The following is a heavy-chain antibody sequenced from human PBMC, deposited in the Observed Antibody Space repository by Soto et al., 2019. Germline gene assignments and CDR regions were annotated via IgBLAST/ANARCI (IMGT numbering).Heavy chain of an antibody. V-gene: IGHV4-59*08. CDR2: INYSGST. J-gene: IGHJ1*01. Sequence: SETLSLTCTVSGGSVSNYYWTWIRQPPGKGLEWISYINYSGSTDHSPSLKSRVTISLDTSKNQFSLRLISVTAADTAMYYCARYYDTSNRPYFHHWGQGTRVTVSS. D-gene: IGHD3-22*01. CDR1: GGSVSNYY. CDR3: ARYYDTSNRPYFHH.